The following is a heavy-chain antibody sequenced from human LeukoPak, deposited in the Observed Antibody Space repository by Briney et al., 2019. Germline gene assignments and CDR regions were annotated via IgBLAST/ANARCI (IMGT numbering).Heavy chain of an antibody. V-gene: IGHV1-8*01. J-gene: IGHJ5*01. CDR3: ARGLDGDFLDCNWFDS. D-gene: IGHD2-21*01. CDR2: MNPISGYT. Sequence: ASVKVSCKASGYTFTNYNVNWVRQATGQGLEWMGWMNPISGYTGYAQKFQGRVTMTRDTSISTAYMELSSLRSEDTAVYYCARGLDGDFLDCNWFDSWGQGTLVTVSS. CDR1: GYTFTNYN.